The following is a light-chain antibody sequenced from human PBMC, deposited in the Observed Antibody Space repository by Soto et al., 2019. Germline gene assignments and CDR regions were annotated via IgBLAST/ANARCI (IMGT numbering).Light chain of an antibody. J-gene: IGKJ1*01. V-gene: IGKV1-5*01. Sequence: DIQMTQSPSTLSASVGDRVTITCRASQTISNWLAWYQQKPGKAPNLLIYDASTFERGVPSRLGGSGYGTEFTITISNWQTDVLARYYCQKFRGKCGQG. CDR2: DAS. CDR1: QTISNW. CDR3: QKFRGK.